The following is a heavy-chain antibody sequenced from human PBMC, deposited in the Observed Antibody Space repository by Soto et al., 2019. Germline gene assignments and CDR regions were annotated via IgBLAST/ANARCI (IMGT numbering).Heavy chain of an antibody. D-gene: IGHD4-17*01. Sequence: QVQLHEAGPGLLKPSQTLSLRCTVSGDSVRSDDFYWSWIRQHPGKGLEWIGYVSYSGHFYYNPSLDTRVDMAVDESNNRVSLTLTSVTAADTAVYYCARGRVRDYYFDYWGQGTLVSVSS. CDR2: VSYSGHF. CDR1: GDSVRSDDFY. V-gene: IGHV4-31*03. J-gene: IGHJ4*02. CDR3: ARGRVRDYYFDY.